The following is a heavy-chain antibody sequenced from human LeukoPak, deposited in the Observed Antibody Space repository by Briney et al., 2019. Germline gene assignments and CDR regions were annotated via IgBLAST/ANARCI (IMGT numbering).Heavy chain of an antibody. Sequence: PGRSLRLSCVASGFTFSSYDMNWVRQAPGKGLEWVSGISGGAGSTYYADSAKGRFTISRDNSKNTVSLQMNSLRADDTAVYYCAKVDSSTWFRDAFNLWGQGTMVIVSS. D-gene: IGHD6-13*01. CDR1: GFTFSSYD. CDR3: AKVDSSTWFRDAFNL. V-gene: IGHV3-23*01. J-gene: IGHJ3*01. CDR2: ISGGAGST.